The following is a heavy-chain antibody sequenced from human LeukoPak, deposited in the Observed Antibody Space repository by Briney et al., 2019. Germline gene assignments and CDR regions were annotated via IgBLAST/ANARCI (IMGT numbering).Heavy chain of an antibody. Sequence: GGSLRLSCAASGFTFSSYAMSWVHQAPGKGLEWVSAISGSGGSTYYADSVKGRFTISRDNSKNTLYLQMNSLRAEDTAVYYCAKDACGGDCYSYFDYWGQGTLVTVSS. CDR3: AKDACGGDCYSYFDY. CDR2: ISGSGGST. V-gene: IGHV3-23*01. J-gene: IGHJ4*02. CDR1: GFTFSSYA. D-gene: IGHD2-21*02.